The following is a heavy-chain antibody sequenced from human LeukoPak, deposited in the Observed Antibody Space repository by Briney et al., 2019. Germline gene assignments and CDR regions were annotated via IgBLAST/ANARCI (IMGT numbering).Heavy chain of an antibody. CDR3: IASSGWYEEY. CDR1: GFTFSKAW. V-gene: IGHV3-15*01. J-gene: IGHJ4*02. D-gene: IGHD6-19*01. Sequence: PGGSLRLSCAASGFTFSKAWMSWVRQAPGKGLEWVGRINSKSDGGTTDYAAPVKGRFTISRDDSKDTVYLQMKSLKTEDTAVYYCIASSGWYEEYWGQGTLVTVSS. CDR2: INSKSDGGTT.